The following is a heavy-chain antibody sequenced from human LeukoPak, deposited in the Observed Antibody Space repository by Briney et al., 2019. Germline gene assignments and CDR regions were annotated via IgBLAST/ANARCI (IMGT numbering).Heavy chain of an antibody. V-gene: IGHV1-18*04. Sequence: EASVKVSCKASGYTFTSYGISWVRQAPGQGLEWMGWISAYNGNTNYAQKLQGRVTMTTDTSTSTAYMELRSLRSDDPAVYYCARAPRVRGVIIAFDYWGQGTLVTVSS. D-gene: IGHD3-10*01. CDR3: ARAPRVRGVIIAFDY. CDR2: ISAYNGNT. CDR1: GYTFTSYG. J-gene: IGHJ4*02.